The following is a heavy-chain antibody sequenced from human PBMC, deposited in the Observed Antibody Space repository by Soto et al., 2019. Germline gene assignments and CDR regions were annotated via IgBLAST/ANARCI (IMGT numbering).Heavy chain of an antibody. D-gene: IGHD2-15*01. CDR2: ISPSTSHI. J-gene: IGHJ6*02. V-gene: IGHV3-21*01. Sequence: EVHLVESGGGLVKPGGSLRLSCAVSGFTFSSCTMNWVRQAPGKGLEWVSSISPSTSHIYYADSVKGRFTISRDNAKNSLCLQMNGLRAEDTAVYYWSGCSGGACHQNYGMDVWGQGTTVTVSS. CDR1: GFTFSSCT. CDR3: SGCSGGACHQNYGMDV.